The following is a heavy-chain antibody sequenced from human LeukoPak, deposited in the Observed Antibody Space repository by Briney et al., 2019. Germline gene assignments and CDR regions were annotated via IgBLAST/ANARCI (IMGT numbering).Heavy chain of an antibody. J-gene: IGHJ1*01. Sequence: PGGSLRLSCPPSGFTFSSYGMHWVRQAPCKGLEWVAFIRYDGSNKYYADSVKGRFTISRDNSKNTLYLQMNSLRAEDTAVYYSAKTYCSSTSCSGYFQHWGQGTLVTVS. V-gene: IGHV3-30*02. CDR2: IRYDGSNK. D-gene: IGHD2-2*01. CDR3: AKTYCSSTSCSGYFQH. CDR1: GFTFSSYG.